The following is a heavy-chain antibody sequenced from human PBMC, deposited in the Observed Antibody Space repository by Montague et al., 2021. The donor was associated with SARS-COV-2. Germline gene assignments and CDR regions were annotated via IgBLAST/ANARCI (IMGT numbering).Heavy chain of an antibody. CDR2: ISQSGNT. D-gene: IGHD2-2*02. CDR1: GGSFSRYY. V-gene: IGHV4-34*01. CDR3: ARLGDGIVPSPILGLGPYYSFYYMDV. Sequence: SETLSLTCAVSGGSFSRYYWSWIRQPPGKGLEWIGEISQSGNTKYNPSLQSRVSISLDTSRNQFSLKVSSVTAADTEIYYCARLGDGIVPSPILGLGPYYSFYYMDVWGKGTTVTVSS. J-gene: IGHJ6*03.